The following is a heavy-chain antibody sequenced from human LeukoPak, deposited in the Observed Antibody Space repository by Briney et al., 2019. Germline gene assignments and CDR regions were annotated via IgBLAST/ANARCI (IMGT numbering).Heavy chain of an antibody. J-gene: IGHJ4*02. CDR3: ARAVDC. V-gene: IGHV3-30-3*01. CDR1: GFNFNTYD. CDR2: ISYDGRIK. D-gene: IGHD6-19*01. Sequence: GGSLRLSCAASGFNFNTYDMHWVRQAPGKGLEWVAVISYDGRIKYYADSVKGRFTISRDNSENTLYLQMNSLRAEDTAVYYCARAVDCWGQGTLVTVSS.